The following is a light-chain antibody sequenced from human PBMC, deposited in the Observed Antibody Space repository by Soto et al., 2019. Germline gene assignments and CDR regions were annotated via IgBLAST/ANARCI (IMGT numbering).Light chain of an antibody. Sequence: QSALTQPASVSGSPGQSITISCTGTSSDVGGFNYVSWYQQHPGKAPKLLIFDVYSRPSGISNRFSGSKSGNTASLTISGLQAEDEADYHCQSYDSSLTNAVFGGGTKLTVL. CDR1: SSDVGGFNY. V-gene: IGLV2-14*01. J-gene: IGLJ2*01. CDR3: QSYDSSLTNAV. CDR2: DVY.